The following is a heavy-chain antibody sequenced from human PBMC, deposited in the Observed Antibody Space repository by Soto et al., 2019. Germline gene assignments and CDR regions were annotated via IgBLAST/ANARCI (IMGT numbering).Heavy chain of an antibody. CDR1: GGSISSSGL. V-gene: IGHV4-4*03. Sequence: PPETLCVTCAVSGGSISSSGLWSGVRHPPGKGMEWIGEIYHSGSTNSHPSLKSRVTISVDKSKNKFSLKLSYVTAADTAVYYCARVNYYDSSGYQYWGQGTLVNVSS. CDR2: IYHSGST. J-gene: IGHJ4*02. D-gene: IGHD3-22*01. CDR3: ARVNYYDSSGYQY.